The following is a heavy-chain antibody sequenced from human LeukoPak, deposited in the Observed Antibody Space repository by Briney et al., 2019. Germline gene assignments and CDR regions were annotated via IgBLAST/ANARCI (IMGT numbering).Heavy chain of an antibody. Sequence: SETLSLTCTVSVGSIISYSWSWIRHPPGKGLGWIGYIYYSGSTNYNPSLKSRVTISVDTSKNQFSLKLSSVTAADTAVYYCARDIVGATSYWGQGTLVTVSS. CDR1: VGSIISYS. CDR3: ARDIVGATSY. D-gene: IGHD1-26*01. J-gene: IGHJ4*02. V-gene: IGHV4-59*01. CDR2: IYYSGST.